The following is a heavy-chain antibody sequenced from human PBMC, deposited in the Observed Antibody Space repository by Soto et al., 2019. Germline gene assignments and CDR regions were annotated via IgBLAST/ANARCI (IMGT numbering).Heavy chain of an antibody. CDR1: GDSVSSSTYY. CDR2: IFYTGST. J-gene: IGHJ4*02. V-gene: IGHV4-61*01. Sequence: SETLSLTCTVSGDSVSSSTYYWSWVRQPPGKNPEWIGYIFYTGSTNYNPSLKSRVTISLDTSKNQFSLKLSSVTAADTAVYYCARDAPLSERSFDDWGQGTLVTVSS. CDR3: ARDAPLSERSFDD. D-gene: IGHD1-26*01.